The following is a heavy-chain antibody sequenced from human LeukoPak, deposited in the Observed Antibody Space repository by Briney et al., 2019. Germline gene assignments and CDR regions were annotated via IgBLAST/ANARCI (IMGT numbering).Heavy chain of an antibody. CDR2: IYYTGTT. CDR3: ARGPGYSSTTDAFEI. D-gene: IGHD6-13*01. V-gene: IGHV4-39*07. Sequence: SGTLSLTCAVSGGSISSSSNYWGWVRPPPGKGLGWIVSIYYTGTTYSNPSLDRRATKSVHTSNNPFSRKLSSLTAADTAVYYRARGPGYSSTTDAFEIWGQGTMVTVSS. CDR1: GGSISSSSNY. J-gene: IGHJ3*02.